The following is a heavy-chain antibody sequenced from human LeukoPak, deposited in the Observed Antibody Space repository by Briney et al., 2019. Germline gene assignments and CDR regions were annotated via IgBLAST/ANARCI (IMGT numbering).Heavy chain of an antibody. CDR1: GFTVSTNC. Sequence: AGGSLRLSCAASGFTVSTNCMTWVRQAPGKGLEWVSTIYSGGTIYYADSVMGRFTISRHNSRNTLYLQMNSLRAEDTAVYYCARVDTVMAYYFDLWGQGTLVTVSS. CDR3: ARVDTVMAYYFDL. D-gene: IGHD5-18*01. V-gene: IGHV3-53*04. J-gene: IGHJ4*02. CDR2: IYSGGTI.